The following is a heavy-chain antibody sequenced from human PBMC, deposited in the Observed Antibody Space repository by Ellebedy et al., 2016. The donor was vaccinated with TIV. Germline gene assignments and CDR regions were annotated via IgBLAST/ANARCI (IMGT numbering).Heavy chain of an antibody. CDR2: ISYDGSNK. CDR1: GFTFDDYA. J-gene: IGHJ4*02. D-gene: IGHD3-10*01. Sequence: GESLKISXAASGFTFDDYAMHWVRQAPGKGLEWVAVISYDGSNKYYADSVKGRFTISRDNSKNTLYLQMNSLRAEDTAVYYCAKGVAYYYGSGSYYTLDYWGQGTLVTVSS. CDR3: AKGVAYYYGSGSYYTLDY. V-gene: IGHV3-30*04.